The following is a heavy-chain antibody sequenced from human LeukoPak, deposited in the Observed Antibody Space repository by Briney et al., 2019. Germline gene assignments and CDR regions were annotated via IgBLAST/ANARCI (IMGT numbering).Heavy chain of an antibody. V-gene: IGHV3-23*01. CDR1: AFTFSSYA. CDR2: ISGSGDIT. CDR3: AKGKGTNSGAFDI. J-gene: IGHJ3*02. Sequence: PGGSLRLSCAASAFTFSSYAMSWVRQAPGKGLKWVSTISGSGDITYYADSVKGRFTISRDNFKNTLYLQMNSLRAEDTAVYYCAKGKGTNSGAFDIWGQGTMVIVSS. D-gene: IGHD1-14*01.